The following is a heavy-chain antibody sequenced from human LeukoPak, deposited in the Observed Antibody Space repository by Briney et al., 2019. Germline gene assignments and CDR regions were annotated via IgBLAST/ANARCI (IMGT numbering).Heavy chain of an antibody. Sequence: PSETLALTCNVPGGSISSYYWSWIRQSPGKGLEWIGYIYYSGTTNYNPSLKSRVTISVDTPKNQFSLKLSSVTAADTAVYYCARGKTYDDFWGQGTLVTVSS. D-gene: IGHD3-16*01. V-gene: IGHV4-59*01. CDR1: GGSISSYY. CDR3: ARGKTYDDF. CDR2: IYYSGTT. J-gene: IGHJ4*02.